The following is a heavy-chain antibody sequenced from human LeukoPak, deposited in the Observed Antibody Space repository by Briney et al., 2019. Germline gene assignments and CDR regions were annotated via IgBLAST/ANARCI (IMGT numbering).Heavy chain of an antibody. V-gene: IGHV4-34*01. D-gene: IGHD2-2*01. CDR3: ARGEDIVVVPATFDP. CDR1: GGSFSGYY. J-gene: IGHJ5*02. Sequence: TSETLSLTCAVYGGSFSGYYWSWIRQPPGKGLEWIGEINHSGSTNYNPSLKSRVTISVDTSKNQFSLKLSSVTAADTAVYYCARGEDIVVVPATFDPWGQGTLVTVSS. CDR2: INHSGST.